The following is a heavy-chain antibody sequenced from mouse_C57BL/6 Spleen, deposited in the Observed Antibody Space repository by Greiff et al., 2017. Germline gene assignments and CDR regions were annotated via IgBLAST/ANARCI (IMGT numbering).Heavy chain of an antibody. D-gene: IGHD1-1*01. Sequence: QVQLKQPGAELVKPGASVKVSCKASGYTFTSYWMHWVKQRPGQGLEWIGRIHPSDSDTNYNQKFKGKATLTVDKSSSTAYMQLSSLTSEDSAVYDCAIGHYYGSSYYAMDYWGQGTSVTVSS. CDR3: AIGHYYGSSYYAMDY. J-gene: IGHJ4*01. CDR1: GYTFTSYW. CDR2: IHPSDSDT. V-gene: IGHV1-74*01.